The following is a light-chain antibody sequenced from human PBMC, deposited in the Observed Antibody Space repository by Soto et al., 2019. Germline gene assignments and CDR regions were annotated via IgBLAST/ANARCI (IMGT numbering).Light chain of an antibody. CDR1: QTVGSS. V-gene: IGKV3-15*01. Sequence: EVVLTQSPGTLSLSPGERATLSFRASQTVGSSYIAWYQQKPGQTPRLLIYAASTRATGIPARFSGSGSGTEFTLTISSLQSEDFVVYYCQQYTNWRTFGQGTKVDIK. CDR2: AAS. J-gene: IGKJ1*01. CDR3: QQYTNWRT.